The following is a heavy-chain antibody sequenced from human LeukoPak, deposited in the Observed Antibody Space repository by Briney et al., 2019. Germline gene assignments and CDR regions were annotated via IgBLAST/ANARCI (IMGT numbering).Heavy chain of an antibody. CDR2: IFHSGST. V-gene: IGHV4-4*02. Sequence: SETLSLTCAVSGAFIDSNNWWSWVRQTPGKGLEWIAEIFHSGSTNYNPSLKSRVTISLDDSKNQFSLKLSSVTAADTAVYYCARDTYYYDSSGYYSNYYFDYWGQGTLVTVSS. D-gene: IGHD3-22*01. J-gene: IGHJ4*02. CDR1: GAFIDSNNW. CDR3: ARDTYYYDSSGYYSNYYFDY.